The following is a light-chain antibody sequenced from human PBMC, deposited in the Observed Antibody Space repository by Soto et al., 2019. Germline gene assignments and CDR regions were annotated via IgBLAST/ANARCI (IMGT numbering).Light chain of an antibody. CDR1: SSDVGAYNY. Sequence: QSALTQPASVSGSPGQSITISCTGTSSDVGAYNYVSWYQQHPGKAPKLMIYDVTNRPSGGSNRFSGSKSGNTASLTISGLQAEDEADYYCNSYTGSSTLVVFGGGTKLTVL. J-gene: IGLJ2*01. V-gene: IGLV2-14*01. CDR3: NSYTGSSTLVV. CDR2: DVT.